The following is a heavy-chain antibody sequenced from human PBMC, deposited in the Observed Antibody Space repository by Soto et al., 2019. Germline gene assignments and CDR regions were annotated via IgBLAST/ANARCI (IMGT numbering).Heavy chain of an antibody. J-gene: IGHJ4*02. CDR1: GGTFSSYA. CDR3: ARGGEALLGYCSVGSCYPIDY. D-gene: IGHD2-15*01. Sequence: QVQLVQSGAEVKKPGSSVKVSCKASGGTFSSYAISWVRQAPGQGLEWMGGIIPIFGTANYAQKFQGRVTITADESTSTAYMELSSLRSEDTAVYYCARGGEALLGYCSVGSCYPIDYWGQGTLVTVSS. V-gene: IGHV1-69*01. CDR2: IIPIFGTA.